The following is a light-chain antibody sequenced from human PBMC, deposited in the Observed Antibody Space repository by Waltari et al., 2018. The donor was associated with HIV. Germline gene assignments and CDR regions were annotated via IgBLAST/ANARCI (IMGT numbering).Light chain of an antibody. V-gene: IGLV2-8*01. J-gene: IGLJ2*01. CDR2: EVT. CDR3: SSYAPTNKFYVL. Sequence: QSALTQPPSASGSPGQSVTISSPGTSSDLGGYNYCSCYQQHPGKAPKLIMTEVTKRPSGVPDRFSGSKSGNTASLTVSGLQAEDEAHYYCSSYAPTNKFYVLFGGGTTLTVL. CDR1: SSDLGGYNY.